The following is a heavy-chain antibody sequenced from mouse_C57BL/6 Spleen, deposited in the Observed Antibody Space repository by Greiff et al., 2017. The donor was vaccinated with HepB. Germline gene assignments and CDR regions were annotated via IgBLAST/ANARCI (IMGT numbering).Heavy chain of an antibody. CDR1: GYTFISYW. CDR2: IDPSDSYT. V-gene: IGHV1-69*01. J-gene: IGHJ4*01. Sequence: QVQLQQPGAELVMPGASVKLSCKASGYTFISYWMHWVKQRPGQGLEWIGEIDPSDSYTNYNQKFKGKSTLTVDKSSSTAYMQLSSLTSEDSAVYYCARGSPYAMDYWGQGTSVTVSS. CDR3: ARGSPYAMDY.